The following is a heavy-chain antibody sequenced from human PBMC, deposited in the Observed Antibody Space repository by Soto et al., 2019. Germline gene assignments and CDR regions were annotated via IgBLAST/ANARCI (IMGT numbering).Heavy chain of an antibody. Sequence: QVQLQQWGAGLLKPSETLSLTCAVYGGSFSPYFWSWIRQPPGKGLEWIGEINHSGSTNYNPSLRRRATLSVDTSKNQVSLKRTSVTAADTAVYYCARLASGWQYYYFDFWGRGTPVTVSS. D-gene: IGHD6-19*01. V-gene: IGHV4-34*01. CDR1: GGSFSPYF. CDR3: ARLASGWQYYYFDF. CDR2: INHSGST. J-gene: IGHJ2*01.